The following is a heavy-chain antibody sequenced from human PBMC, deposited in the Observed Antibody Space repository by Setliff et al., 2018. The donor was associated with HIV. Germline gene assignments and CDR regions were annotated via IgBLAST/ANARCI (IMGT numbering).Heavy chain of an antibody. CDR2: MNPNSGNT. Sequence: SVKVSCKASGYTFTSYDFNWVRQATGQGLEWMGWMNPNSGNTGYAQKFQGRVTMTRNTSISTAYMELSSLRSEDTAVYYCARTVSSSWYPFDYWGQGTLVTVSS. CDR1: GYTFTSYD. CDR3: ARTVSSSWYPFDY. D-gene: IGHD6-13*01. V-gene: IGHV1-8*02. J-gene: IGHJ4*02.